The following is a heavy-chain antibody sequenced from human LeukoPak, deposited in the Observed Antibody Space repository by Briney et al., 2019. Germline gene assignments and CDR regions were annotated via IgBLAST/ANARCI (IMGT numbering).Heavy chain of an antibody. CDR1: GYTFTGYY. CDR2: INPNSGGT. V-gene: IGHV1-2*02. Sequence: ASVTVSCKASGYTFTGYYIHWVRQAPGQGLEWMGWINPNSGGTNYAQKFQGRVTMTRDTSISTAYIELNSLKSDDTAVYYCARGVTIAGANFLNWFDPWGQGTLVTVSS. CDR3: ARGVTIAGANFLNWFDP. J-gene: IGHJ5*02. D-gene: IGHD4/OR15-4a*01.